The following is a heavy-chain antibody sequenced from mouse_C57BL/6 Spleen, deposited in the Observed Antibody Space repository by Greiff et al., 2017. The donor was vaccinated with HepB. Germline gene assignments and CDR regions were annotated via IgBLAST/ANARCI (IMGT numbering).Heavy chain of an antibody. CDR1: GYTFTSYW. V-gene: IGHV1-50*01. J-gene: IGHJ4*01. CDR3: ARGPPDGGAMDY. CDR2: IDPSDSYT. Sequence: QVQLQQPGAELVKPGASVKLSCKASGYTFTSYWMQWVKQRPGQGLEWIGEIDPSDSYTNYNQKFKGKATLTVDTSSSTAYMQLSSLTSEDAAVYYGARGPPDGGAMDYWGQGTSVTVSS.